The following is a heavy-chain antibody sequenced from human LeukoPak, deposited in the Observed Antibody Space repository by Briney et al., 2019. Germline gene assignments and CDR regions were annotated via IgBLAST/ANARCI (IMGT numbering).Heavy chain of an antibody. CDR3: ARDEVRFPRVFQH. Sequence: SETLSLTCTVSGGSISSYHWSWIRQPPGKGLEWIGNIYYSGSTNYNPSLKSRATISLDTSKDQFSLKLSSVTAADTAVYYCARDEVRFPRVFQHWGQGTLVTVSS. V-gene: IGHV4-59*01. CDR1: GGSISSYH. CDR2: IYYSGST. D-gene: IGHD3-10*01. J-gene: IGHJ1*01.